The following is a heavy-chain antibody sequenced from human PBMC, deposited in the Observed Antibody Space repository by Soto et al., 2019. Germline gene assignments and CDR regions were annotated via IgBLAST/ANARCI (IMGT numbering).Heavy chain of an antibody. V-gene: IGHV1-69*13. CDR3: ARGPYFDWLLYLDY. J-gene: IGHJ4*02. D-gene: IGHD3-9*01. CDR2: IIPIFGTA. Sequence: ASVKVSCKASGGTFSSYAISWVRQAPGQGLEWMGGIIPIFGTANYAQKFQGRVTTTADESTSTAYMELSSLRSEDTAVYYCARGPYFDWLLYLDYWGQGTLVTVSS. CDR1: GGTFSSYA.